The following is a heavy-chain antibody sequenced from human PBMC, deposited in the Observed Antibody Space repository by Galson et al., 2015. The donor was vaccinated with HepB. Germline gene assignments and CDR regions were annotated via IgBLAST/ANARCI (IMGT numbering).Heavy chain of an antibody. CDR1: GYTFTSYT. D-gene: IGHD3-10*01. V-gene: IGHV1-3*01. CDR3: ARSVSMVRSPLGPADY. J-gene: IGHJ4*02. CDR2: ISAANGNT. Sequence: SVKVSCKASGYTFTSYTIHWVRQAPGQRLEWMGWISAANGNTKYSQNFQGRLTITRDTSASTAYMELSSLTSEDTAVYYCARSVSMVRSPLGPADYWGQGTLVTVSS.